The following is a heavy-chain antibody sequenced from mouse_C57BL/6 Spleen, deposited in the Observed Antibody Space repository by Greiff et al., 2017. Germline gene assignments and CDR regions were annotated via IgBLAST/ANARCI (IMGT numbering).Heavy chain of an antibody. D-gene: IGHD2-4*01. V-gene: IGHV1-82*01. CDR2: IYPGDGDT. CDR3: ARWGYDYDGAY. J-gene: IGHJ3*01. Sequence: QVQLQQSGPELVKPGASVKISCKASGYAFSSSWMNWVKQRPGKGLEWIGRIYPGDGDTNYNGKFKGKATLTAAKSSSTAYMQLSSLTSEDSAVYFCARWGYDYDGAYWGQGTLVTVSA. CDR1: GYAFSSSW.